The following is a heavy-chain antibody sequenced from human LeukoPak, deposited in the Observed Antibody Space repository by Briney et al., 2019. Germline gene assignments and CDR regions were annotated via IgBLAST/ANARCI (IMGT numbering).Heavy chain of an antibody. V-gene: IGHV3-66*01. CDR1: GFTVSSNY. CDR2: IYSGGST. Sequence: GGSLILSCAASGFTVSSNYMSWVRQAPGKGLEWVSVIYSGGSTYYADSVKGRFTISRDNSKNTLFLQLNSLRAEDTAVYYCARGGDNHPSDFDYWGQGTLVTVSS. CDR3: ARGGDNHPSDFDY. D-gene: IGHD4-17*01. J-gene: IGHJ4*02.